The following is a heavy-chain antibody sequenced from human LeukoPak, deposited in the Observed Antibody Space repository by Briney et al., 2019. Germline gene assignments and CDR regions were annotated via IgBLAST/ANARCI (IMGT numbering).Heavy chain of an antibody. V-gene: IGHV1-2*02. Sequence: ASVTVSFKSSVYTFTVYYMHWVRQAPGQGLEWMGWINPNSGGTNYAQKFQGRVTMTRDTSISTAYMELSRLRSDDTAVYYCAGERVVVAATGAFDIWGQGTMVTVSS. CDR1: VYTFTVYY. CDR2: INPNSGGT. J-gene: IGHJ3*02. D-gene: IGHD2-15*01. CDR3: AGERVVVAATGAFDI.